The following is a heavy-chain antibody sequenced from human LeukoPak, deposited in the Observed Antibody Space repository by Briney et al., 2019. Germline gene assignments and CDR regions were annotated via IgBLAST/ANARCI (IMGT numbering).Heavy chain of an antibody. Sequence: PGGSLRLSCAASGFTFSDYYMSWIRQAPGKGLEWVSYISSSGSAIYYADSVKGRFTISRDNAKNSLYLQMNSLRAEDTAVYYCARDLRIAAAGSGGYGMDVWGQGTTVTVSS. CDR3: ARDLRIAAAGSGGYGMDV. CDR2: ISSSGSAI. J-gene: IGHJ6*02. V-gene: IGHV3-11*01. CDR1: GFTFSDYY. D-gene: IGHD6-13*01.